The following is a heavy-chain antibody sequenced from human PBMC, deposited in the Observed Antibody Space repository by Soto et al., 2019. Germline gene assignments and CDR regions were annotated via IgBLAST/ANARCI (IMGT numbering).Heavy chain of an antibody. D-gene: IGHD4-17*01. CDR1: GGTFSSYA. Sequence: QAQLVQSGAEVKKPGSSVKVSCKASGGTFSSYAISWVRQAPGQGLEWMGGVIPIFGTANYAQKFQGRVTITADESTSTAYMELSSLRSEDTAVYYCARDAVPGYGDYHLDYWGQGTLVTVSS. J-gene: IGHJ4*02. CDR3: ARDAVPGYGDYHLDY. V-gene: IGHV1-69*12. CDR2: VIPIFGTA.